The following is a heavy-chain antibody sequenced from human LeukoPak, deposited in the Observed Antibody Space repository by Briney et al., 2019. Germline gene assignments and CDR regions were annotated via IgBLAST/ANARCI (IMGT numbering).Heavy chain of an antibody. V-gene: IGHV4-34*01. D-gene: IGHD3-22*01. CDR1: GGSFSGYY. CDR3: ARAPHAPGAYDSSGYAVDY. J-gene: IGHJ4*02. CDR2: INHSGST. Sequence: PSETLSLTCAVYGGSFSGYYWSWIRQPPGKGLEWIGEINHSGSTNYNSSLKSRVTISVDTAKNQFSLKLSSVTAADTAVYYCARAPHAPGAYDSSGYAVDYWGQGTLVTVSS.